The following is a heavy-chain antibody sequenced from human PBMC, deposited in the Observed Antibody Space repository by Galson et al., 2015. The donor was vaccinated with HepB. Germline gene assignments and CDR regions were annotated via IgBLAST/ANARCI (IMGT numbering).Heavy chain of an antibody. J-gene: IGHJ6*02. CDR1: GGSISSGSYY. CDR2: IYTSGST. D-gene: IGHD2-2*01. V-gene: IGHV4-61*02. Sequence: TLSLTCTVSGGSISSGSYYWSWIRQPAGKGLEWIGRIYTSGSTNYNPSLKSRVTISVDTSKNQFSLKLSSVTAADTAVYYCAREAIRPAAIVYYYYYGMDVWGQGTTVTVSS. CDR3: AREAIRPAAIVYYYYYGMDV.